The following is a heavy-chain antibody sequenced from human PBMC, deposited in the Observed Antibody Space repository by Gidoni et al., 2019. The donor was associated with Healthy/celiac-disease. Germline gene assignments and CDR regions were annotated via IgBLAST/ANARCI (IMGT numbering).Heavy chain of an antibody. CDR1: GYTFPSYD. V-gene: IGHV1-8*01. CDR2: MNPNSGNT. Sequence: QVQLVQSGAEVKKPGASVKVSCKASGYTFPSYDINWVRQATGQGLEWMGWMNPNSGNTGYAQKFQGRVTMTRNTSISTAYMELSSLRSEDTAVYYCVIAVASDEYFQHWGQGTLVTVSS. CDR3: VIAVASDEYFQH. D-gene: IGHD6-19*01. J-gene: IGHJ1*01.